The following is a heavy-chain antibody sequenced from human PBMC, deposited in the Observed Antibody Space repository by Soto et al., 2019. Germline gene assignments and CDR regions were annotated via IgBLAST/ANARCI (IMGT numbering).Heavy chain of an antibody. Sequence: QVQLQESGPGLVKPSGTLSLTCAVSGGSITSSNWWSWVRQPPGKGLEWIGEIYHSGSTNYNPSLKSRVTISVDKSKNQFSLRLTSVAAAATAVYYCVRAAGTMIVVVIGETNPHGDLVNWGQGTLVTVSS. J-gene: IGHJ4*02. CDR1: GGSITSSNW. CDR2: IYHSGST. CDR3: VRAAGTMIVVVIGETNPHGDLVN. V-gene: IGHV4-4*02. D-gene: IGHD3-22*01.